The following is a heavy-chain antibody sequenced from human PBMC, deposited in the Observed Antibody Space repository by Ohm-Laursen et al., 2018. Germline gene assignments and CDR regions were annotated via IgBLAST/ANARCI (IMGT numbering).Heavy chain of an antibody. CDR3: ARGGQQWLIY. D-gene: IGHD6-19*01. V-gene: IGHV4-59*01. Sequence: TLSLTCSVSGGSISSYYWSWTRQSPGKGLEWIGYIYKSGSTNYNPSLKSRVTISKDTSKNQFSLKLTSVTAADTAVYYCARGGQQWLIYWGQGTLVTVSS. J-gene: IGHJ4*02. CDR1: GGSISSYY. CDR2: IYKSGST.